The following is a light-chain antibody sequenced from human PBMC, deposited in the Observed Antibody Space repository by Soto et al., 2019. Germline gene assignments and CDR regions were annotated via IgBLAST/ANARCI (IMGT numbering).Light chain of an antibody. V-gene: IGKV3-15*01. CDR3: QQYNNWPPYT. CDR2: GAS. CDR1: QSVSYN. J-gene: IGKJ2*01. Sequence: EIVMTQSPATLSVSPGERATLSRRASQSVSYNLAWYQQKPGQAPRLLIYGASTRATGIPARFSGSGSGTEFTLTISSLQSEDFAVYYCQQYNNWPPYTFGQGTKLEIK.